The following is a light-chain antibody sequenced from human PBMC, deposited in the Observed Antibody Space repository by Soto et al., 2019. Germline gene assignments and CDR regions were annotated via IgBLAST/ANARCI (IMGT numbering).Light chain of an antibody. J-gene: IGLJ1*01. V-gene: IGLV2-8*01. CDR1: SSDIGAYNY. Sequence: QSVLTQPPSASGSPGQSVTISCTGTSSDIGAYNYVSWFQQHPGEAPKLIISEVNKRPSGVPDRFSGSKSGNTASLTVSGLQAEDEADYFCCSYAGAYRYVFGSGTKLTVL. CDR2: EVN. CDR3: CSYAGAYRYV.